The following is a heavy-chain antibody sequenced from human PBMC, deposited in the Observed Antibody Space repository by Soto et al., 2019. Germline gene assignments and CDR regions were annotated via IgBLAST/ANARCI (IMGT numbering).Heavy chain of an antibody. CDR2: IYTSGST. CDR3: ARAYQLLRSESGMDV. Sequence: NPSETLSLTCTVSGGSISSYYWSWIRQPAGKGLEWIGRIYTSGSTNYNPSLKSRVTMSVDTSKNQFSLKLSSVTAADTAVYYCARAYQLLRSESGMDVWGQGTTVTVSS. J-gene: IGHJ6*02. CDR1: GGSISSYY. D-gene: IGHD2-2*01. V-gene: IGHV4-4*07.